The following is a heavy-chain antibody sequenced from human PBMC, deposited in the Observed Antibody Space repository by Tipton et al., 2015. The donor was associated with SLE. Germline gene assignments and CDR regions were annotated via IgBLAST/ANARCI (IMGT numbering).Heavy chain of an antibody. J-gene: IGHJ6*02. Sequence: TLSLTCTVSGGSISSSSYYWGWIRQPPGKGLEWIGSIYYSGSTYYNPSLKSRVTISVDTSKNQFSLKLSSVTAADTAVYYCARGLDMDVWGQGTTVTVSS. V-gene: IGHV4-39*07. CDR2: IYYSGST. CDR3: ARGLDMDV. CDR1: GGSISSSSYY.